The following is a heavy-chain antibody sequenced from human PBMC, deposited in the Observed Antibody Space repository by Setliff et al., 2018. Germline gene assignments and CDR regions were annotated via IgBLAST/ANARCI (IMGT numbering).Heavy chain of an antibody. Sequence: SETLSLTCSVSGASITDSYWNWIRQPPGKGLEWVGYIHYSGSTSYNPSLKSRVTMSVDTSTNQLSLELRSVTAADTAVYYCAREPTRTGGFYYLDVWGEGTTVTVSS. CDR1: GASITDSY. CDR2: IHYSGST. J-gene: IGHJ6*03. D-gene: IGHD2-2*01. V-gene: IGHV4-59*12. CDR3: AREPTRTGGFYYLDV.